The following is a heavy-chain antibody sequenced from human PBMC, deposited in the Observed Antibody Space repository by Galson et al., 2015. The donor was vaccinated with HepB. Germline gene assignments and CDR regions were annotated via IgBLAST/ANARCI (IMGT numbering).Heavy chain of an antibody. J-gene: IGHJ4*02. D-gene: IGHD5-12*01. Sequence: SLRLSCAASGFTFSGSAIHWVRQASGKGPEWVGRLRRKGNDYETSSVESLKGRFTISRDDSRNMAYLHMKSLKAEDTAVYYCTRMGDFSGYSSKWGQGTLVTVSS. CDR3: TRMGDFSGYSSK. CDR2: LRRKGNDYET. CDR1: GFTFSGSA. V-gene: IGHV3-73*01.